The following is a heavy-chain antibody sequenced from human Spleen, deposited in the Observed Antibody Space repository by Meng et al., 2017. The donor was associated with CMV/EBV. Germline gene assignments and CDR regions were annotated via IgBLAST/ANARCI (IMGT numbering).Heavy chain of an antibody. CDR2: IRTKGHSYAT. V-gene: IGHV3-73*01. Sequence: GGSMRLSCAVSGFTFSGSPMHWVRQASGRGLEWVGRIRTKGHSYATGYAASVKGRFIISRDDSKSTAYLQMNSLKIEDTAVYYCTRQNGDGTGMDVWDQGTTVTVSS. CDR1: GFTFSGSP. D-gene: IGHD7-27*01. J-gene: IGHJ6*02. CDR3: TRQNGDGTGMDV.